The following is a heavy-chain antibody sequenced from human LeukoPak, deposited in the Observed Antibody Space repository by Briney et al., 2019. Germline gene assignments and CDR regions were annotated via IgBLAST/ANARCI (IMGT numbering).Heavy chain of an antibody. J-gene: IGHJ4*02. CDR3: AKGLSASTDGEISFDC. CDR1: GYTFTSYG. Sequence: GASVKVSCKASGYTFTSYGISWVRQAPGQGLEWMGWISSYNGNTNYAQKLQGRVTMTTDTSTSTAYMEMRRLRSDDTAVYYCAKGLSASTDGEISFDCWGQRTLVTVSS. D-gene: IGHD2-2*01. CDR2: ISSYNGNT. V-gene: IGHV1-18*01.